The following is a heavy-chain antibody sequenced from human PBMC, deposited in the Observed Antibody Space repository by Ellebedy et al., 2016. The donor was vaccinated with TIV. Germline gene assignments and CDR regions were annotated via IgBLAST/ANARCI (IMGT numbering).Heavy chain of an antibody. V-gene: IGHV3-21*01. CDR1: GFFFSDYC. J-gene: IGHJ3*02. Sequence: GGSLRLSXSASGFFFSDYCMNWVRQAPGKGLEWVSSISSGSTYIFYADSVKGRFTISRDKAKNSLYLQMNSLRAEDTAVYYCAAAAGAGDDAFDIWGQGTMVTVSS. CDR2: ISSGSTYI. D-gene: IGHD6-13*01. CDR3: AAAAGAGDDAFDI.